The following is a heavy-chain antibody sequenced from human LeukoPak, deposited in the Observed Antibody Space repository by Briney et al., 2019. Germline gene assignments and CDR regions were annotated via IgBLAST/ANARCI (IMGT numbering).Heavy chain of an antibody. J-gene: IGHJ4*02. CDR2: IYTSGST. CDR1: GGSISSYY. D-gene: IGHD3-9*01. Sequence: PSETLSLTCTVSGGSISSYYWSWIRQPAGKGLEWIGRIYTSGSTNYNPSLKSRVTMSVDTSKNQLSLKLSSVTAADTAVYYCXRVRYDILTGYSYFDYWGQGTLVTVSS. CDR3: XRVRYDILTGYSYFDY. V-gene: IGHV4-4*07.